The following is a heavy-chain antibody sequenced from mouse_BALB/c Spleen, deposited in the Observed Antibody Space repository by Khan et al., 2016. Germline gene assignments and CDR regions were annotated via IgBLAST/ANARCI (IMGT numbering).Heavy chain of an antibody. J-gene: IGHJ2*01. Sequence: QVQLQQPGAELMKPGASVKISCKATGYTFSSYWIEWVKQRPGHGLEWIGEILPGRGSTNYNEKFRGKATFTAATYSNTAYMQLSRLTSEDSAVHHCARTDRRGYLDYLSQGTTLTFSS. CDR3: ARTDRRGYLDY. CDR1: GYTFSSYW. CDR2: ILPGRGST. V-gene: IGHV1-9*01.